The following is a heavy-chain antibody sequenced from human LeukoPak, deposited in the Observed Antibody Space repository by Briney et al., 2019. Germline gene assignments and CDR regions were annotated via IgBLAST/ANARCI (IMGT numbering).Heavy chain of an antibody. D-gene: IGHD3-22*01. V-gene: IGHV3-48*01. CDR1: GFTFSSYS. Sequence: GGSLRLSCAASGFTFSSYSMNWVRQAPGKGLERVSYISSSSSTIYYADSVKGRFTISRDNAKNSLYLQMNSLRAEDTAVYYCARDYYDSSGDAFDIWGQGTMVTVSS. J-gene: IGHJ3*02. CDR3: ARDYYDSSGDAFDI. CDR2: ISSSSSTI.